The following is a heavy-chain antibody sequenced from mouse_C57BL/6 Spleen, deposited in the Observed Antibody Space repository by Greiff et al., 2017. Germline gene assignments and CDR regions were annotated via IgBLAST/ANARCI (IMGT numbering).Heavy chain of an antibody. CDR1: GYSITSGHD. CDR3: ARDTNGNGYFDV. J-gene: IGHJ1*03. D-gene: IGHD1-1*01. CDR2: ISYSGST. V-gene: IGHV3-1*01. Sequence: DVKLQESGPGMVKPSQSLSLTCTVPGYSITSGHDWHCIRHFPGNKLEWMGYISYSGSTNYNPSLKSRISITHDTSKNHFFLKLNSVTTEDTATYDCARDTNGNGYFDVWGTGTTVTVAS.